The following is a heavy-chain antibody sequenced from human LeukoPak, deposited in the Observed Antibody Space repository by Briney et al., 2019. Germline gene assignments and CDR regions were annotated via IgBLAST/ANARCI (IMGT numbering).Heavy chain of an antibody. CDR2: IKEDGSEK. V-gene: IGHV3-7*05. Sequence: GGSLRLSCASSGFTFSHYWMSWVRQAPGKGLEWVANIKEDGSEKDYVDSVKGRFTISRDNAKISLYLQMNSLRAEDTAIYYCARDWGAAGLWDYWGQGTLVTVSS. CDR3: ARDWGAAGLWDY. J-gene: IGHJ4*02. D-gene: IGHD6-13*01. CDR1: GFTFSHYW.